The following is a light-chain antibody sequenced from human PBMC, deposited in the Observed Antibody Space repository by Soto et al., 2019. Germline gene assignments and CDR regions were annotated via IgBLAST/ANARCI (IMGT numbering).Light chain of an antibody. V-gene: IGKV3-11*01. CDR1: QSVSSY. CDR3: HQRSNLFT. CDR2: DAS. Sequence: EIVLTQSPATLSLSPGERATLSCRASQSVSSYLAWYQQKPGQAPRLLIYDASNRATGIPARFSGSGSGTDFTLTISSREPEDFAVYYCHQRSNLFTFGPGTKVDIK. J-gene: IGKJ3*01.